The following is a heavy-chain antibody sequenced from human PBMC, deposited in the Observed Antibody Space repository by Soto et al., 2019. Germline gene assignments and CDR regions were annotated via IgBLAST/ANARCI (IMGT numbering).Heavy chain of an antibody. V-gene: IGHV1-18*04. D-gene: IGHD3-3*01. J-gene: IGHJ6*02. CDR3: ARERYYDFWSGYYRGSYYYGMDV. Sequence: ASVKVSCKASGYTFTSYGISWVRQAPGQGLEWMGWISAYNGNTNYAQKLQGRVTMTTDTSTSTAYMELRSLRSDDTAVYYCARERYYDFWSGYYRGSYYYGMDVWGQGTTVTVSS. CDR2: ISAYNGNT. CDR1: GYTFTSYG.